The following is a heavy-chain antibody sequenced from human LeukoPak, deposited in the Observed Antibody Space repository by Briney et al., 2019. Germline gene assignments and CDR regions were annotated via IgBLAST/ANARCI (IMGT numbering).Heavy chain of an antibody. J-gene: IGHJ3*02. CDR3: ASAVGELSLWVGAFDI. CDR2: IYYSGST. D-gene: IGHD3-16*02. Sequence: SETLSLTCTVSGGSISSYYWSWIRQPPGKGLEWIGYIYYSGSTNYNPSLKSRVTISVDTSKNQFSLKLSSVTAADTAVYYCASAVGELSLWVGAFDIWGQGTMVTVSS. V-gene: IGHV4-59*01. CDR1: GGSISSYY.